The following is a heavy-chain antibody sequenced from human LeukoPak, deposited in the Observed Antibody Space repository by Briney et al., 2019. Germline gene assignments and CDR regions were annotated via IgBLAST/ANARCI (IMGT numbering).Heavy chain of an antibody. J-gene: IGHJ4*02. CDR2: IYSSGST. CDR1: GFTVSSNY. CDR3: ARAPADSSGYYYSFDY. V-gene: IGHV3-66*01. Sequence: SGGSLRLSCAASGFTVSSNYMSWVRQAPGKGLEWVSIIYSSGSTYYADSVKGRFTISRDNAKNSLYLQMNSLRVEDTAVYYCARAPADSSGYYYSFDYWGQGTLVTVSS. D-gene: IGHD3-22*01.